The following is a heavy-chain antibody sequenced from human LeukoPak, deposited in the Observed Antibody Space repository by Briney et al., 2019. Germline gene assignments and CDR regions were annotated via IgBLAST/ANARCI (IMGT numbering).Heavy chain of an antibody. Sequence: GRSLRLSCAASGFAFDDYVLHWVRQAPGKGLEWVSGITWNSGSIAYADSVKGRFTVSRDNAKNSLYLQMNSLRAEDTALYYCAKDISGSGSYYFDYWGQGTLVTVSS. CDR2: ITWNSGSI. D-gene: IGHD1-26*01. V-gene: IGHV3-9*01. CDR1: GFAFDDYV. CDR3: AKDISGSGSYYFDY. J-gene: IGHJ4*02.